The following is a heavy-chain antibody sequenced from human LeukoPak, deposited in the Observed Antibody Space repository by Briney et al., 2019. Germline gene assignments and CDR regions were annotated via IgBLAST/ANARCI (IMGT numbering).Heavy chain of an antibody. V-gene: IGHV4-31*03. CDR2: IYYSGST. CDR1: GGSISSGGYY. D-gene: IGHD1-1*01. J-gene: IGHJ4*02. CDR3: ATSQTGTLNY. Sequence: SQTLSLTCTVSGGSISSGGYYWSWIRQHPGKGLEWIGYIYYSGSTYYNPSLKSRVTISVDTSKNQFSLKLSSVTAADTAVYYCATSQTGTLNYWDQGTLVTVSS.